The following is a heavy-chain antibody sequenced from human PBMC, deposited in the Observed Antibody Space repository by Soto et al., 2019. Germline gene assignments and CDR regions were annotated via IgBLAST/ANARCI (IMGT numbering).Heavy chain of an antibody. V-gene: IGHV4-34*01. CDR3: ARGLGEKQLHYYYYYGMDV. CDR1: GGSFSGYY. Sequence: SETLSLTCAVYGGSFSGYYWSWIRQPPGKGLEWIGEINHSGSTNYNPSLKSRVTISVDTSKNQFSLKLSSVTAADTAVYYCARGLGEKQLHYYYYYGMDVWGQGTTVTVSS. D-gene: IGHD6-13*01. J-gene: IGHJ6*02. CDR2: INHSGST.